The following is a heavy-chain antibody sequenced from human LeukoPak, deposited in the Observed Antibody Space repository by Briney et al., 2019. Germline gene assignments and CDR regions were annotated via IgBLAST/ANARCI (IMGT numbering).Heavy chain of an antibody. J-gene: IGHJ4*02. CDR2: IKPDGSEQ. CDR3: ARNDVPAAGDY. CDR1: GFTFSTYW. Sequence: TGGSLRLSCAVSGFTFSTYWMTWVRQAPGKGLEWVANIKPDGSEQNYVDSVKGRFTLSRDDAKNSLFLQMNSLRAEATAVYSCARNDVPAAGDYWGQGTLVTVSS. D-gene: IGHD6-13*01. V-gene: IGHV3-7*01.